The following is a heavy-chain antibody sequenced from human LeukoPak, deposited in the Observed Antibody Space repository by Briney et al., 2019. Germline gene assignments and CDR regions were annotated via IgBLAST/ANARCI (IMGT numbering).Heavy chain of an antibody. CDR2: IYSDGTT. D-gene: IGHD3-9*01. J-gene: IGHJ5*01. V-gene: IGHV3-53*01. CDR3: ARVSGYLSGWFDY. CDR1: GFTVSSNY. Sequence: PGESLRLSCAASGFTVSSNYMSWVRQAPGKGLEWVSVIYSDGTTYYADSVKGRFTISRDNSKNTLYLQMNSLRAEDTAMYYCARVSGYLSGWFDYWGQGTLVTVAS.